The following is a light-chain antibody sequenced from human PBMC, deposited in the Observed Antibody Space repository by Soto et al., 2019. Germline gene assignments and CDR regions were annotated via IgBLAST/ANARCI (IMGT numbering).Light chain of an antibody. J-gene: IGKJ5*01. CDR2: GAS. Sequence: EIVMTQSQATLSVSPGERATLSCRASQSVRSNFAWYQQKPGQAPRLLIYGASTRATGIPARFSGSGSGTEFTLTISSLQSEDFAVYDCQQYNNWPAITFGQGTRMAIK. CDR1: QSVRSN. CDR3: QQYNNWPAIT. V-gene: IGKV3D-15*01.